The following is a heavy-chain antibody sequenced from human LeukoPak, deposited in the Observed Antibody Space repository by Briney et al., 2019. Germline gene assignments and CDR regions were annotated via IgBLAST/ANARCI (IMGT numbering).Heavy chain of an antibody. V-gene: IGHV1-69*05. CDR1: GGTFSSYA. J-gene: IGHJ4*02. CDR2: IIPIFGTA. Sequence: ASVKVSCKASGGTFSSYAISWVRQAHGQGLEWMGGIIPIFGTANYAQTFQGRVTITTDESTSTAYLELSRLRSKDTAVYYCACTNTILFDYWGQGTLVTASS. D-gene: IGHD5-24*01. CDR3: ACTNTILFDY.